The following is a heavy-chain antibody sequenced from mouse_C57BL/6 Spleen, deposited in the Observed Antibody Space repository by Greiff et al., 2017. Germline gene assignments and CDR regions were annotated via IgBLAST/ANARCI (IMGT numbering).Heavy chain of an antibody. Sequence: EVMLVESGGGLVKPGGSLKLSCAASGFTFSSYAMSWVRQTPEKRLEWVATISDGGSYTYYPDNVKGRFTISRDNAKNNLYLQMSHLKSEDTAMYYCARDGSSQYYYAMDYWGQGTSVTVSS. CDR1: GFTFSSYA. D-gene: IGHD1-1*01. J-gene: IGHJ4*01. V-gene: IGHV5-4*01. CDR3: ARDGSSQYYYAMDY. CDR2: ISDGGSYT.